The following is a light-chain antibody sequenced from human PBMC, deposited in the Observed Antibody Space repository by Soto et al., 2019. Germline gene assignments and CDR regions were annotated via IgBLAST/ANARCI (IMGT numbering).Light chain of an antibody. CDR2: KAS. Sequence: DIQLTQSPSTLSAAVGDRVTVTCRASQSISSWLAWYQQKAGKAPKLLIYKASALESGVPSRFSGGGYGTEFTLTISSLQLEDFATYYCQQSHTNPLTFGGGTKVDIK. J-gene: IGKJ4*01. CDR3: QQSHTNPLT. CDR1: QSISSW. V-gene: IGKV1-5*03.